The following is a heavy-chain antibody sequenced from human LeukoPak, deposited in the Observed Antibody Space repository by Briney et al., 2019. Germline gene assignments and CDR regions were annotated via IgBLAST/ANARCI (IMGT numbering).Heavy chain of an antibody. Sequence: KASETLSLTCTVSGGSISSSSYYWGWIRQPPGKGLEWIGSIYYSGSTYYNPSLKSRVTISVDTSKNQFSLKLSSVTAADTAVYYCARDRGGDSSSWPGRWFDPWGQGTLVTVSS. CDR3: ARDRGGDSSSWPGRWFDP. J-gene: IGHJ5*02. CDR2: IYYSGST. D-gene: IGHD6-13*01. CDR1: GGSISSSSYY. V-gene: IGHV4-39*07.